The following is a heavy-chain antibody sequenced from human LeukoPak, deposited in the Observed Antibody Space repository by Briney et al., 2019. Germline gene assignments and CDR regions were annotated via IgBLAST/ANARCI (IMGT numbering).Heavy chain of an antibody. Sequence: ASVKVSCKASGYTFTSYGISWVRQAPGQGLEWRGRISAYNGNTNYAQKLQGRVTMTTDTSTSTAYMELRSLRSDDTAVYYCATQGNLGFGEFNAFDIWGQGTMVTVSS. CDR2: ISAYNGNT. J-gene: IGHJ3*02. V-gene: IGHV1-18*01. CDR1: GYTFTSYG. CDR3: ATQGNLGFGEFNAFDI. D-gene: IGHD3-10*01.